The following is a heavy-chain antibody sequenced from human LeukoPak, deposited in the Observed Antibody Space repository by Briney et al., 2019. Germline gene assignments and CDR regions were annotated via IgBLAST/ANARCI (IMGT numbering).Heavy chain of an antibody. CDR2: ISGSGGST. CDR3: ARDTSGWPFNYFYYGMDV. V-gene: IGHV3-23*01. CDR1: GFTFSNYG. D-gene: IGHD6-19*01. Sequence: PGGSLRLPCAASGFTFSNYGMNWVRQAPGKGLEWVSTISGSGGSTFYADSVKGRFTISRDNSKNTLYLQMSSLRAEDTAVYYCARDTSGWPFNYFYYGMDVWGQGTTVTVSS. J-gene: IGHJ6*02.